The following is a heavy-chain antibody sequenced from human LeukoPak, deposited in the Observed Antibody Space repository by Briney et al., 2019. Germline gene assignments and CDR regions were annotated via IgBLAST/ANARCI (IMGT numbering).Heavy chain of an antibody. J-gene: IGHJ4*02. V-gene: IGHV3-21*01. CDR2: ISSGSVYI. D-gene: IGHD6-13*01. Sequence: GGSLRLSCAHARFTFSDYSMNWVRQAPWKGLYWVASISSGSVYIYYADSMKGRFTISRDNAKNSMYLQMYSLRAEDTAVYYCARGPKYISATGPYYFDYWGQGTPVTVSS. CDR1: RFTFSDYS. CDR3: ARGPKYISATGPYYFDY.